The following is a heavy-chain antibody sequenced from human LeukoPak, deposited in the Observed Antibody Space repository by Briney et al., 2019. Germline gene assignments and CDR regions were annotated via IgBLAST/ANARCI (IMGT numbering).Heavy chain of an antibody. Sequence: GGSLRLSCAASGFTFSSSSMNWVRQAPGKGLEWVSYISSNSSTIHYAESVKGRFTISRDNAKNSLYLQMNSLRDEDTAVYYCAREMAHYFDSSGYSFWGQGALVTVSS. V-gene: IGHV3-48*02. CDR3: AREMAHYFDSSGYSF. CDR1: GFTFSSSS. CDR2: ISSNSSTI. J-gene: IGHJ4*02. D-gene: IGHD3-22*01.